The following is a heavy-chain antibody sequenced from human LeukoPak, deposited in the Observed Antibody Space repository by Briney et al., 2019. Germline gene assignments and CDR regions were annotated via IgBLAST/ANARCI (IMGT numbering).Heavy chain of an antibody. D-gene: IGHD5-12*01. Sequence: QRGSSLRLSCAASGFPFSRCGVRWARQARGRGLEGVADMSYDGSNKFYAVSVKRRLAIFRDNPKNTKYLQMNSLRAEDTAVCYCAKERSGYVLVNWGGGTLVTVSS. V-gene: IGHV3-30*18. CDR1: GFPFSRCG. CDR3: AKERSGYVLVN. J-gene: IGHJ4*02. CDR2: MSYDGSNK.